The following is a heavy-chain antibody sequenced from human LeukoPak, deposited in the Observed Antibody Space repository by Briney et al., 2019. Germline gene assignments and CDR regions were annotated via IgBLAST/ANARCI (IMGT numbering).Heavy chain of an antibody. V-gene: IGHV4-38-2*02. CDR3: ARGKAYSGSYYGIYDY. J-gene: IGHJ4*02. Sequence: SETLPLACTVSGFSISNDYYWTWLRQPPGRGLEWIGGIYHSGTTYYNPSLRGRVSISLDTSKTQFSLKLSSVTAADTAVYYCARGKAYSGSYYGIYDYWGQGTVVTVSS. CDR2: IYHSGTT. CDR1: GFSISNDYY. D-gene: IGHD1-26*01.